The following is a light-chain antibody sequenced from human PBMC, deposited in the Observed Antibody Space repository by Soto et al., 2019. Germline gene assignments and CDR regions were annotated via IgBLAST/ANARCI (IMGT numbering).Light chain of an antibody. V-gene: IGKV3-20*01. CDR1: QSISSY. CDR2: GAS. Sequence: EIVFTQSPGTLSLSPGEGATLSCRASQSISSYLAWYQQKPGQSPRLLIYGASIRATGIPDRFSGSGSGTDFTLTIRSLEPEDFAVYYCQLYGRAPLFGPGTKVDIK. CDR3: QLYGRAPL. J-gene: IGKJ3*01.